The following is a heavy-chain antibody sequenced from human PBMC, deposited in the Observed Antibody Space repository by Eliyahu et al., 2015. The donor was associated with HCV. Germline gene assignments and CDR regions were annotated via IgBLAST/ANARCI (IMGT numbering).Heavy chain of an antibody. J-gene: IGHJ4*02. D-gene: IGHD3-16*01. CDR3: AAWGARNF. V-gene: IGHV3-7*01. Sequence: EVQLVASGGGLVQPGXSXRLSCSASGFTFSTYWMNWVRQAPGKGLDWVANINPDGGEKRYVDSVEGRFTISRDNARNSLYLQMDNLRVEDTAVYYCAAWGARNFWGQGILVTVSS. CDR1: GFTFSTYW. CDR2: INPDGGEK.